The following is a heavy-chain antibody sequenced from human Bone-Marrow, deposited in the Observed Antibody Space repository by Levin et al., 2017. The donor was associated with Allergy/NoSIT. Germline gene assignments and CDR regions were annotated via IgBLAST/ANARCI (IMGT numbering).Heavy chain of an antibody. V-gene: IGHV4-30-4*01. Sequence: PSETLSLTCTVSGGSISSGDYYWSWIRQPPGKGLEWIGYIYYSGSTYYNPSLKSRVTISVDTSKNQFSLKLSSVTAADTAVYYCARAGAETSRYYYYYYMDVWGKGTTVTVSS. J-gene: IGHJ6*03. CDR2: IYYSGST. CDR1: GGSISSGDYY. CDR3: ARAGAETSRYYYYYYMDV.